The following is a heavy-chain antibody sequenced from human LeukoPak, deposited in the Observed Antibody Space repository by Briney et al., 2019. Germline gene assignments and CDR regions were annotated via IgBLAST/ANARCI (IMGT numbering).Heavy chain of an antibody. CDR2: IIPIFGTA. V-gene: IGHV1-69*13. D-gene: IGHD3-10*01. CDR1: GGTFSSYA. J-gene: IGHJ6*03. CDR3: AGYGSGIENYYYYYMDV. Sequence: ASVKVSFKASGGTFSSYAISWVRQAPGQGLEWMGGIIPIFGTANYAQKFQGRVTITADESTSTAYMELSSLRSEDTAVYYCAGYGSGIENYYYYYMDVWRKGTTVTVSS.